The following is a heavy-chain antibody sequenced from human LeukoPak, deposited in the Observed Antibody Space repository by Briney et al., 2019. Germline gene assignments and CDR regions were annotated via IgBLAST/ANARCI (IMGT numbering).Heavy chain of an antibody. CDR3: ARHPSAYTWFDP. CDR2: IYYSGST. V-gene: IGHV4-59*01. J-gene: IGHJ5*02. Sequence: KPSETLSLTCTVSGGSISSYYWSWIRQPPGKGLECIGYIYYSGSTNYNPSLKSRVTISVDTSKNQFSLKLSSVTAADTAVYYCARHPSAYTWFDPWGQGTLVTVSS. CDR1: GGSISSYY.